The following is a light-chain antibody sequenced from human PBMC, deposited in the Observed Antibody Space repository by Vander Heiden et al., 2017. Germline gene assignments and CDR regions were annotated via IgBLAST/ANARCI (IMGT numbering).Light chain of an antibody. J-gene: IGLJ2*01. CDR1: SSNIGSNT. CDR2: SNN. Sequence: QSVLTQPPSASGTPGQRVTISCSGSSSNIGSNTVNWYQQLPGTAPKLRSYSNNQRPSGVPDRFSGSKSGTSAALAISGLQSEDEADYYCAAWDDSRNGVVFGGGTKLTVL. V-gene: IGLV1-44*01. CDR3: AAWDDSRNGVV.